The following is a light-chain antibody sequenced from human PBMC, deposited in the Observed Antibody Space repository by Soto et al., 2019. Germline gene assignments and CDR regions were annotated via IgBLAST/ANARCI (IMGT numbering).Light chain of an antibody. CDR1: QSVSISY. V-gene: IGKV3-20*01. CDR2: GAS. Sequence: IVLTQSPCTLSLSPWERATLSCRASQSVSISYLAWYQQKPGQAPRLLIYGASIRATGIPDRFSGSGSGTDFTLTISRLEPEDFAVYYCQQYGNAPWTFGQGTKVDIK. CDR3: QQYGNAPWT. J-gene: IGKJ1*01.